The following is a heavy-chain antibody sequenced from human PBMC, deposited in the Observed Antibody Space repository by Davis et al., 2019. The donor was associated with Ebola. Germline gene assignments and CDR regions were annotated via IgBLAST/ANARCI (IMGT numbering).Heavy chain of an antibody. D-gene: IGHD2-21*02. J-gene: IGHJ5*02. CDR3: ARRSRIVVVTAMGFYDP. CDR1: GDSVSSSNYH. V-gene: IGHV4-39*07. CDR2: INHGGSS. Sequence: PSETLSLTCTVSGDSVSSSNYHWGWIRQPPGKGLEWIGEINHGGSSNYNPSLKSRVIISVDSSKNQFSLKLSSVTAADTAVYYCARRSRIVVVTAMGFYDPWGQGILVTVSS.